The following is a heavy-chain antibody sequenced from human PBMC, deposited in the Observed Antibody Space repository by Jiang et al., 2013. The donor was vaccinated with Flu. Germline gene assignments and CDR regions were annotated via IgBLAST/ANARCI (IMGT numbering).Heavy chain of an antibody. CDR2: ISSSSSTI. V-gene: IGHV3-48*02. Sequence: YISSSSSTIYYADSVKGRFTISRDNAKNSLYLQMNSLRDEDTAVYYCATMDNRITMIVVVTEGLLYYWGRGNPSVTVSS. D-gene: IGHD3-22*01. CDR3: ATMDNRITMIVVVTEGLLYY. J-gene: IGHJ4*02.